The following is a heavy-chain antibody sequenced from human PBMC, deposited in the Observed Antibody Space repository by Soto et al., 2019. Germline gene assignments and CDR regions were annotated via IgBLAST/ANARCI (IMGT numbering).Heavy chain of an antibody. D-gene: IGHD6-13*01. CDR3: ASRPYSSSWYLPEDDYYYGMGV. J-gene: IGHJ6*02. CDR2: IYSGGST. CDR1: GFTVSSNY. Sequence: GGSLRLSCAASGFTVSSNYMSWVRQAPGKGLEWVSVIYSGGSTYYGDSVKGRFTISRDNSKNTLYLQMNSLRAEDTAVYYFASRPYSSSWYLPEDDYYYGMGVWGQGTTVTVSS. V-gene: IGHV3-53*01.